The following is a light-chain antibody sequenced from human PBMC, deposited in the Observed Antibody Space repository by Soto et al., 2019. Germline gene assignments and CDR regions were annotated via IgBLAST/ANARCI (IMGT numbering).Light chain of an antibody. CDR1: QSITPW. CDR2: QAS. CDR3: QHYNRYSAK. V-gene: IGKV1-5*03. Sequence: DIQMTQSPSTLSASVGDRVTITCRASQSITPWLAWYQQKPGKVPKLLIYQASSLESGVPLRFSGSASGTEFTLTINSLQPDDFATYYCQHYNRYSAKFGQGTK. J-gene: IGKJ1*01.